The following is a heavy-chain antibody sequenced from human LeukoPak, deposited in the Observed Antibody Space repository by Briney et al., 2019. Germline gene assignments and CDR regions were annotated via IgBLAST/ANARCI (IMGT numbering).Heavy chain of an antibody. D-gene: IGHD2-2*01. J-gene: IGHJ6*03. CDR1: GFTFSSYS. CDR3: ARDRRLSVVPAAITYMDV. Sequence: GGSLRLSCAASGFTFSSYSMNWVRQAPGKGLEWVSSISSSSSYIYYADSVKGRFTISRDNAKNSLYLQMNSLRAEDTAVYYCARDRRLSVVPAAITYMDVWGKGTTVTVSS. CDR2: ISSSSSYI. V-gene: IGHV3-21*01.